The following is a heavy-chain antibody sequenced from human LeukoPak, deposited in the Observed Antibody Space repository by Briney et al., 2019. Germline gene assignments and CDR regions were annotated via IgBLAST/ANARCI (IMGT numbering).Heavy chain of an antibody. CDR2: IWYGGSNK. Sequence: GRSLRLSCAASGFTFSSYGMHWVRQAPGKGLEWVAVIWYGGSNKYYADSVKGRFTISRDNSKNTLYLQMNSLRAEDTAVYYCASLHYGDYDYWGQGTLVTVSS. CDR1: GFTFSSYG. J-gene: IGHJ4*02. CDR3: ASLHYGDYDY. V-gene: IGHV3-33*01. D-gene: IGHD4-17*01.